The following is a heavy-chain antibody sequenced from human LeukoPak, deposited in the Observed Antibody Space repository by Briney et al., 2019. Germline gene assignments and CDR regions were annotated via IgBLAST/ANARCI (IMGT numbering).Heavy chain of an antibody. CDR1: GGSFSGYY. Sequence: SETLSLTCAVFGGSFSGYYWSWIRQPPGKGLEWNGEINHSGSTDYNPSLKSRVTISGDSSKNQFSLNLNSVTAADTPVYYCARLSITLFGVVSAHFDHWGQGTLVTVSS. V-gene: IGHV4-34*01. J-gene: IGHJ4*02. CDR2: INHSGST. CDR3: ARLSITLFGVVSAHFDH. D-gene: IGHD3-3*01.